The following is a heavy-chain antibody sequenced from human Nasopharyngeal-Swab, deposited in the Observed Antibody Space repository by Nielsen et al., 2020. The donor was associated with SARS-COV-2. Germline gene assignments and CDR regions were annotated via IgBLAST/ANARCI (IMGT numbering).Heavy chain of an antibody. CDR2: INPSGGST. CDR1: GYTFTSYY. V-gene: IGHV1-46*01. CDR3: ARRGYSYGNNWFDP. J-gene: IGHJ5*02. D-gene: IGHD5-18*01. Sequence: ASVKVSCKASGYTFTSYYTHWVRQAPGQGLEWMGIINPSGGSTSYAQKLQGRVTMTTDTSTSTAYMELRSLRSDDTAVYYCARRGYSYGNNWFDPWGQGTLVTVSS.